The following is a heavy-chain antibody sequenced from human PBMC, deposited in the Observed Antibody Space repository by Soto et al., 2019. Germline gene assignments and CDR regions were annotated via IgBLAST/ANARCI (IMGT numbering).Heavy chain of an antibody. J-gene: IGHJ5*02. V-gene: IGHV1-18*01. Sequence: GASVKVSCKASGYTFNSYGISWVRQAPGQGLEWKGWISAYNGNTDYAQKLQGRVTMTTDTSTSTAYMELRSLRSDDTAIYYCARSRSGSAWDNWFDPWGQGTLVTVSS. CDR1: GYTFNSYG. CDR3: ARSRSGSAWDNWFDP. D-gene: IGHD6-19*01. CDR2: ISAYNGNT.